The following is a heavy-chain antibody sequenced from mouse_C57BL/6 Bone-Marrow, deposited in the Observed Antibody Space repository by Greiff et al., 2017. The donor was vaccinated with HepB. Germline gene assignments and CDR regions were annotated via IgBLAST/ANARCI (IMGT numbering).Heavy chain of an antibody. J-gene: IGHJ2*01. D-gene: IGHD3-3*01. V-gene: IGHV5-4*01. CDR1: GFTFSSYA. CDR2: ISDGGSYT. CDR3: ARLGGGLREFDY. Sequence: EVQVVESGGGLVKPGGSLKLSCAASGFTFSSYAMSWVRQTPEKRLEWVATISDGGSYTYYPDNVKGRFTISRDNAKNNRYLQMSHLKSEDTAMYYCARLGGGLREFDYWGQGTTLTVSS.